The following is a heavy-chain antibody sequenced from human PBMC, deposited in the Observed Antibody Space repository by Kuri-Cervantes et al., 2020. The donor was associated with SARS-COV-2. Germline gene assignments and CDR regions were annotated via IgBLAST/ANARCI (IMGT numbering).Heavy chain of an antibody. D-gene: IGHD3-22*01. CDR2: IDPSDSYT. CDR3: ARHDYDSSGYYYVYYGMDV. V-gene: IGHV5-10-1*01. J-gene: IGHJ6*02. CDR1: GYSFTSYW. Sequence: GESLKISCKGSGYSFTSYWISRVRQMPGKGLEWMGRIDPSDSYTNYSPSFQGHVTISADKSISTAYLQWSSLKASDTAMYYCARHDYDSSGYYYVYYGMDVWGQGTTVTVSS.